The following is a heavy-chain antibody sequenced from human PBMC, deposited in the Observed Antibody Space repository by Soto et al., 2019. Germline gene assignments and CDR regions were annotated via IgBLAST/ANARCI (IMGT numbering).Heavy chain of an antibody. CDR2: ISWNSGSI. J-gene: IGHJ6*02. CDR3: AREHSSSSLYYYYGMDV. D-gene: IGHD6-6*01. CDR1: GFTFDDYA. V-gene: IGHV3-9*01. Sequence: EVQLVESGGGLVQPGRSLRLSCAASGFTFDDYAMHWVRQAPGKGLEWVSGISWNSGSIGYADSVKGRFTISRDNAKNSLYLQMNSLRAEDTALYYCAREHSSSSLYYYYGMDVWGQGTTVTVSS.